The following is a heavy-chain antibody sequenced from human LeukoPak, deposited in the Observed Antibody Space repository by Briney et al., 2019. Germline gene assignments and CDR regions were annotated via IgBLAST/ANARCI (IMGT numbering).Heavy chain of an antibody. CDR3: ARLIGSFLLYSSYFDY. CDR1: GYSFTNYW. Sequence: GESLKISCKGSGYSFTNYWIVWVRQMPGKGLEWMGIIYPGDSDTRYSPSFQGQVTISADKSISTAYLQWSSLKASDTAMYYCARLIGSFLLYSSYFDYWGQGTLVTVSS. V-gene: IGHV5-51*01. J-gene: IGHJ4*02. D-gene: IGHD2/OR15-2a*01. CDR2: IYPGDSDT.